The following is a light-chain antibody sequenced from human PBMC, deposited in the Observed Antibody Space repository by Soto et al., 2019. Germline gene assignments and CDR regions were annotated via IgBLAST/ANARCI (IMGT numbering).Light chain of an antibody. CDR2: DVV. CDR3: SSYTSTMTNV. Sequence: QSVLTQPASVSGSPGQSITISCTGTSSDVGGFNSVSWYQLRPGTAPKLILYDVVDRPSGVSYRFSGSKSGNTASPIISGLQAADEADYFCSSYTSTMTNVFGSGTKLTVL. CDR1: SSDVGGFNS. J-gene: IGLJ1*01. V-gene: IGLV2-14*03.